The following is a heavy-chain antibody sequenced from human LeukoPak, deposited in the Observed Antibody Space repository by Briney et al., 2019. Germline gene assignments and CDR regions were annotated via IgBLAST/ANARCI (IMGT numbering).Heavy chain of an antibody. Sequence: HPGGSLRLSCVASGFTFSTFAMYWLRQAPGKGLEWVSAIGADVGHTNYADSVRGRFTISRVNSRNTLYLQMTSLRTDDTATYFCAKSTDYWFYGMDVWGQGTTVTVSS. J-gene: IGHJ6*02. D-gene: IGHD2-8*02. CDR3: AKSTDYWFYGMDV. CDR1: GFTFSTFA. CDR2: IGADVGHT. V-gene: IGHV3-23*01.